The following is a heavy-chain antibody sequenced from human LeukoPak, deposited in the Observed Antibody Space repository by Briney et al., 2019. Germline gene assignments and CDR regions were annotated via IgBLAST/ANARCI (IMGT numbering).Heavy chain of an antibody. CDR2: INPNSGGT. Sequence: ASVKVSCKASGYTFTGYYMHWVRQAPGQGLEWMGRINPNSGGTNYAQKFQGRVTMTRDTSISTAYMELSRLRSDDTAVYYCARGGTYYDSSGYYSSPHFNYWRQGTLVTVSS. J-gene: IGHJ4*02. CDR3: ARGGTYYDSSGYYSSPHFNY. V-gene: IGHV1-2*06. CDR1: GYTFTGYY. D-gene: IGHD3-22*01.